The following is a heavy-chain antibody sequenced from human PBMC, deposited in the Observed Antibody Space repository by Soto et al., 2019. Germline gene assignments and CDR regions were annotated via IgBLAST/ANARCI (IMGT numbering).Heavy chain of an antibody. D-gene: IGHD3-3*01. J-gene: IGHJ6*02. Sequence: PGGSLRLSCAASGFTFSSYAMSWVRQAPGKGLEWVSAISGSGGSTYYADSVKGRFTISRDNSKNTLYLQMNSLRAEDTAVYYCCYDFWSGYINPNYYYYGMDVWGQGTTVTVSS. CDR3: CYDFWSGYINPNYYYYGMDV. CDR1: GFTFSSYA. CDR2: ISGSGGST. V-gene: IGHV3-23*01.